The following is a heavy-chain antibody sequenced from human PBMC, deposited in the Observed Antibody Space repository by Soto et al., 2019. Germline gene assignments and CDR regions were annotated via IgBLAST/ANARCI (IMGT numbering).Heavy chain of an antibody. D-gene: IGHD6-13*01. CDR2: ISGSGGST. J-gene: IGHJ4*02. Sequence: EVQLLESGGGLVQPGGSLRLSCAASGFTFSSYAMSWVRQAPGRGMEWVSAISGSGGSTYYADSVKGRFTISRDNSKNTLYLQMNSLRAEDTAVYYCAKRQYSSSWELGYWGQGTLVTVSS. CDR1: GFTFSSYA. CDR3: AKRQYSSSWELGY. V-gene: IGHV3-23*01.